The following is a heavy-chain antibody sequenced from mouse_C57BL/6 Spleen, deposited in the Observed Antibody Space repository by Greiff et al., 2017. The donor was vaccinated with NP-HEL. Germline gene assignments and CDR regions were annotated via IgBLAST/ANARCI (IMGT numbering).Heavy chain of an antibody. CDR3: ARWDYYGSSYGYFDV. D-gene: IGHD1-1*01. CDR1: GYTFTDYN. J-gene: IGHJ1*03. V-gene: IGHV1-18*01. CDR2: INPNNGGT. Sequence: EVQLQQSGPELVKPGASVKIPCKASGYTFTDYNMDWVKQSHGKSLEWIGDINPNNGGTIYNQKFKGKATLTVDKSSSTAYMELRSLTSEDTAVYYCARWDYYGSSYGYFDVWGTGTTATVSS.